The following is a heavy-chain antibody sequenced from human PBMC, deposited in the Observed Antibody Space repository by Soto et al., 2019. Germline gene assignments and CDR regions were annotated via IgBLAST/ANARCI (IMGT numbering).Heavy chain of an antibody. CDR3: AKRARASWSLDN. J-gene: IGHJ4*02. CDR2: ITWNSVNI. V-gene: IGHV3-9*01. D-gene: IGHD6-13*01. Sequence: EVRLVESGGGLVQPGMSLRLSCAASGFTFDDYPMEWVRQAPGKGLEWVSHITWNSVNIAYADSVQGRFTISRDNGKNSLYLQMDSLRSEDTALYYCAKRARASWSLDNWGQGTFVIVSS. CDR1: GFTFDDYP.